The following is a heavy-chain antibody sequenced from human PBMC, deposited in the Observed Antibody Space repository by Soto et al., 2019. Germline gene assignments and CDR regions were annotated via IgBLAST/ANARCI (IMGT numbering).Heavy chain of an antibody. CDR3: ARKTHFDTAIDY. Sequence: SETLSLTSTVSGGSISSGDYYWSWIRQPPGKGLEWIGYVYYSGSTYYNPSLKSRVTISVDTSKNQFSLKLSSVTAADTAVYYCARKTHFDTAIDYWGQGTLVTVSS. CDR2: VYYSGST. V-gene: IGHV4-30-4*01. J-gene: IGHJ4*02. CDR1: GGSISSGDYY. D-gene: IGHD2-21*02.